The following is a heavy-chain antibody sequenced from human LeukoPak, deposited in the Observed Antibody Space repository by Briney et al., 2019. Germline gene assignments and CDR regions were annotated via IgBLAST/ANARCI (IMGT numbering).Heavy chain of an antibody. CDR3: ARDLAPLVHWFDP. CDR2: IYYSGST. Sequence: SETLSLTCTVSGGSISSGGYYWSWIRQHPGKGLEWIGYIYYSGSTYYNPSLKSRVTISVDTSKNQFSLKLSSVTAADTAVYYCARDLAPLVHWFDPWGQGTLVTDSS. J-gene: IGHJ5*02. D-gene: IGHD2-8*02. CDR1: GGSISSGGYY. V-gene: IGHV4-31*03.